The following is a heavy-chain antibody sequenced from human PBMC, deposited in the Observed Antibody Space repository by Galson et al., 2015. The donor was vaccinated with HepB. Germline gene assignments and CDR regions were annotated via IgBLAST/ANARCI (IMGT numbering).Heavy chain of an antibody. D-gene: IGHD3-9*01. Sequence: SVKVSCKASGYTFTSYAMHWVRQAPGQRLEWMGWINAGNGNTKYSQKFQGRVTITRDTSASTAYMELSSLRSEDTAVYYCAAPSAYDILTGYPPYYYGMDVWGQGTTVTVSS. CDR1: GYTFTSYA. V-gene: IGHV1-3*01. CDR3: AAPSAYDILTGYPPYYYGMDV. CDR2: INAGNGNT. J-gene: IGHJ6*02.